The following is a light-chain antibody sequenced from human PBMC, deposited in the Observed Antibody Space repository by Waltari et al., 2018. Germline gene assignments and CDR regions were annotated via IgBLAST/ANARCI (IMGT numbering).Light chain of an antibody. V-gene: IGKV1D-13*01. CDR3: QQFHDYPRT. CDR2: DAS. CDR1: QAFNRA. J-gene: IGKJ1*01. Sequence: IHLTQSPSSLAASVGDRVTITCRASQAFNRALAWYQQRAGGPPRLLIFDASKLHTGVPSRFIGSAFGADFTLTISTLQPEDFATYYCQQFHDYPRTFGQGTKVEI.